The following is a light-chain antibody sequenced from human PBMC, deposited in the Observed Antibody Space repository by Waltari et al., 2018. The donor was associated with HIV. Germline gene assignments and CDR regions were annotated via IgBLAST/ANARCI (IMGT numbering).Light chain of an antibody. J-gene: IGLJ3*02. Sequence: QSVLTQPPSVSGAAGQTVTIPCSGDNSNIGAPYAFHWYRQFPGTAPQVLIHDNPVRPSGVPDRFSASKSGSSASLTIAGLRPEDESDYYCQSHDNTVRPPTWLFGGGTKLTVL. CDR3: QSHDNTVRPPTWL. CDR1: NSNIGAPYA. V-gene: IGLV1-40*02. CDR2: DNP.